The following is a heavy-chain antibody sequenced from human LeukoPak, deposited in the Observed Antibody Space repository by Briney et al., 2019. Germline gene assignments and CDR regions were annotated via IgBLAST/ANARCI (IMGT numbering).Heavy chain of an antibody. Sequence: SETLSLTCAVSGGSISSGGYSWRWIRQPPGKGLEWIGYIYHSGSTYYNPSLKSRVTISVDRSKNQFSLKLSSVTAADTAVYYCARARITMVRGVMGGYFDYWGQGTLVTVSS. CDR3: ARARITMVRGVMGGYFDY. J-gene: IGHJ4*02. CDR2: IYHSGST. CDR1: GGSISSGGYS. V-gene: IGHV4-30-2*01. D-gene: IGHD3-10*01.